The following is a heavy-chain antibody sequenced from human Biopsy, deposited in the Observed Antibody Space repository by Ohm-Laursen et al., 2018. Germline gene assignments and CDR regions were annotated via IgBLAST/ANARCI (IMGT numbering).Heavy chain of an antibody. CDR1: GDSISSYY. D-gene: IGHD3-22*01. CDR3: ARDRGYYSDRTVPGYFDL. CDR2: VYYTGST. Sequence: GTLALTCTVSGDSISSYYWSWIRQPPGKGLQWIGYVYYTGSTDYNPSLQSRVTISVDTSKNHFSLRLRSVTPADTAIYYCARDRGYYSDRTVPGYFDLWGRGTLVTVSS. V-gene: IGHV4-59*01. J-gene: IGHJ2*01.